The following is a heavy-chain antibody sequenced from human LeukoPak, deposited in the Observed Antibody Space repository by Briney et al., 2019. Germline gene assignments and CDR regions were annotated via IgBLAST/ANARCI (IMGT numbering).Heavy chain of an antibody. CDR2: IYYSGST. D-gene: IGHD2-8*01. J-gene: IGHJ4*02. CDR1: GVSISGSYYY. CDR3: ARHQPNGYYLDY. V-gene: IGHV4-39*01. Sequence: SETLSLTCAVSGVSISGSYYYWGWIRQPPGKGLEWIGNIYYSGSTYYNPSLTSRVTISVDTSKNQFSLKLSSVTAADTAVYYCARHQPNGYYLDYWGQGTLVTVSS.